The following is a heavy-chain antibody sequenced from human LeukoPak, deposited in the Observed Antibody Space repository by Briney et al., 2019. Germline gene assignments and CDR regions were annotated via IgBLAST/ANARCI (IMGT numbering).Heavy chain of an antibody. V-gene: IGHV1-8*01. CDR3: ARGTYSGSYLDYYYGMDV. CDR2: MHPNSGDT. D-gene: IGHD1-26*01. Sequence: GAAVKVSCKTSGYTFTGYDINWVRQAAGQGFEWMGWMHPNSGDTGYAHNLQGRITITRDSSTATVFMELSSLRSEDTAMYYCARGTYSGSYLDYYYGMDVWGQGTTVTVSS. J-gene: IGHJ6*02. CDR1: GYTFTGYD.